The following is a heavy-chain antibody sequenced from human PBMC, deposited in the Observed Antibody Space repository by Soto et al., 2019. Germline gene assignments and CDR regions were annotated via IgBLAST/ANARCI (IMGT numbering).Heavy chain of an antibody. CDR1: GFTFSSYW. Sequence: GGSLRLSCEVSGFTFSSYWMHWVRQVPGKGLIWVSRISDDGSTTTYADSVKGRFTISRDNAKNTLYLQMNSLRADDTGLYYCTRGRRVRSTGTGANWGQGTLVPVSP. CDR2: ISDDGSTT. CDR3: TRGRRVRSTGTGAN. J-gene: IGHJ4*02. D-gene: IGHD1-1*01. V-gene: IGHV3-74*01.